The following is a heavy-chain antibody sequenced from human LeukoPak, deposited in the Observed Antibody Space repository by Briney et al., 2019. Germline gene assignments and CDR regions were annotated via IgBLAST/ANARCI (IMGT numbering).Heavy chain of an antibody. V-gene: IGHV3-53*01. Sequence: GGSLRLSCAASGFTVSSNYMSWVRQAPGKGLEWVSVIYNGDITYYADSVKGRFTISRDNSKNTLYLQMNSLRAEDTGVYYCARVQDGYSYHFWGQGTLVTVSS. D-gene: IGHD5-18*01. CDR3: ARVQDGYSYHF. CDR1: GFTVSSNY. J-gene: IGHJ4*02. CDR2: IYNGDIT.